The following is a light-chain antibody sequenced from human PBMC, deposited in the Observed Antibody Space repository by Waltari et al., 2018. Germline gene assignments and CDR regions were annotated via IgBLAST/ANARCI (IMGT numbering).Light chain of an antibody. CDR1: SSDVGGYNY. J-gene: IGLJ1*01. Sequence: QSALTQPPSASGSPGQSVTISCTGTSSDVGGYNYVSWYQQHPGKAPKLMIYEVSKWPSGVPDRFSGSKSGNTASLTVSGLQAEDEADYYCCSYAGSKIYVFGTGTKVTVL. CDR3: CSYAGSKIYV. CDR2: EVS. V-gene: IGLV2-8*01.